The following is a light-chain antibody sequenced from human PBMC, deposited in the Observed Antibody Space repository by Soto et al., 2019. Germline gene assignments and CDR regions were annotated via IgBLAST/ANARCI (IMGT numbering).Light chain of an antibody. V-gene: IGLV7-43*01. Sequence: QAMVTQEPSLTVSPGGTVTLTCALTTGAVTSGYYPNWFQRKPGQALRTLIYRTSNKHSWTPARFSGSLLGGKAALTLSGVQPEDEADYYCVLLYGGAWVFGGGTKLTVL. CDR3: VLLYGGAWV. CDR1: TGAVTSGYY. CDR2: RTS. J-gene: IGLJ3*02.